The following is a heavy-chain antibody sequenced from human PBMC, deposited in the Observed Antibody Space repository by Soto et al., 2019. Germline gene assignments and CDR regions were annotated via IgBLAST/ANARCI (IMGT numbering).Heavy chain of an antibody. J-gene: IGHJ4*02. Sequence: EVQLLESGGGLVQPGGSLRLSCAASGFTFSSYAMSWVRQAPGKGLEWVSAISGSGGSTYYADSVKGRFTISRDNYKNTLYLQMNSMRAEDTAVYYCGSLEWLLGIDYWGQGTLVTVSS. CDR2: ISGSGGST. D-gene: IGHD3-3*01. CDR1: GFTFSSYA. CDR3: GSLEWLLGIDY. V-gene: IGHV3-23*01.